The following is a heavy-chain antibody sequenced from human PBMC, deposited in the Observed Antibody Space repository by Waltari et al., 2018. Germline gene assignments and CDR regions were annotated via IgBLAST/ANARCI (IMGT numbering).Heavy chain of an antibody. CDR1: GGSFSGYY. CDR2: INHSGST. V-gene: IGHV4-34*01. Sequence: QVQLQQWGAGLLKPSETLSLTCAVYGGSFSGYYWSWIRQPPGKGLEWIGEINHSGSTNYNPSLKSRVTISVDTSKNQFSLKRSSVTAADTAVYYCARGPGNIVVVPAARSPRDYGMDVWGQGTTVTVSS. CDR3: ARGPGNIVVVPAARSPRDYGMDV. D-gene: IGHD2-2*01. J-gene: IGHJ6*02.